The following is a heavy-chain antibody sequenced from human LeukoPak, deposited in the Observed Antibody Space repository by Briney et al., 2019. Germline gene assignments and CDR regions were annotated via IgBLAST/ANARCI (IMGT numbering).Heavy chain of an antibody. Sequence: GGSLRLSCAASGFTFSNAWMSWVRQAPGKGLEWVGRIKSKTDGGTTDYAAPVKGRFTISRDDSKNTLYLQMNSLKTEDTAVYYCTTVDSPPDFTIVVVPAAMVNINPFDYWGQGTLVTVSS. CDR3: TTVDSPPDFTIVVVPAAMVNINPFDY. CDR1: GFTFSNAW. J-gene: IGHJ4*02. CDR2: IKSKTDGGTT. D-gene: IGHD2-2*01. V-gene: IGHV3-15*01.